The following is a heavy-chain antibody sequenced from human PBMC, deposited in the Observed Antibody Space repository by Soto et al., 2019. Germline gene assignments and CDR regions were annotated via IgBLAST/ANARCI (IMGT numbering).Heavy chain of an antibody. CDR1: GFTFSSYA. V-gene: IGHV3-30-3*01. CDR3: ARAHRRFQQWLTPPTFDY. CDR2: ISYDRSNK. Sequence: GRSLRLSCAASGFTFSSYAMHWVRQAPGKGLEWVAVISYDRSNKYYADSVKGRFTISRDNSKNTLYLQMNSLRAEDTAVYYCARAHRRFQQWLTPPTFDYWGQGTLVTVSS. D-gene: IGHD6-19*01. J-gene: IGHJ4*02.